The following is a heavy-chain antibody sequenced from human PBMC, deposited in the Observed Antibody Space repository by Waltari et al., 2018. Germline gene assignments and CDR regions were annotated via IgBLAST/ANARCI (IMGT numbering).Heavy chain of an antibody. CDR3: ARHWGQEIVVVITVNWFDP. CDR1: GGSISSSSYY. Sequence: QLQLQESGPGLVTPSETLSPTCTVSGGSISSSSYYWGWTRQPPGTGLEWIGSIYYSGGTYYNPSLKSRVTISVDTSKNQFSLKLSSVTAADTAVYYCARHWGQEIVVVITVNWFDPWGQGTLVTVSS. V-gene: IGHV4-39*01. J-gene: IGHJ5*02. CDR2: IYYSGGT. D-gene: IGHD3-22*01.